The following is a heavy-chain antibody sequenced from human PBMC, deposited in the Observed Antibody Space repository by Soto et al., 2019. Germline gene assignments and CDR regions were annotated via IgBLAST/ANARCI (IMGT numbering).Heavy chain of an antibody. J-gene: IGHJ2*01. V-gene: IGHV4-31*03. CDR2: IYYSGST. D-gene: IGHD1-26*01. Sequence: SETLSLTCTVSGGSISSGGYYWSWIRQHPGKGLEWIGYIYYSGSTYYNPSLKSRVTISVDTSKNQFSLKLSSVTAADTAVYYCARVGGGSWYFDLWGRGTLVTVSS. CDR3: ARVGGGSWYFDL. CDR1: GGSISSGGYY.